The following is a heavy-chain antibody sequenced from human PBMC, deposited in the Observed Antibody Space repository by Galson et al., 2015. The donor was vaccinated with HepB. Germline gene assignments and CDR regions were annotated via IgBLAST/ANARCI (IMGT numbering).Heavy chain of an antibody. CDR1: GFTFSSYS. V-gene: IGHV3-48*04. CDR2: ISSSSSTI. J-gene: IGHJ4*02. D-gene: IGHD3-9*01. CDR3: ARGPQAEFDWLFYYFDY. Sequence: SLRLSCAASGFTFSSYSMNWVRQAPGKGLEWVSYISSSSSTIYYADSVKGRFTISRDNAKNSLHLQMNSLRAEDTAVYYCARGPQAEFDWLFYYFDYWGQGTLVTVSS.